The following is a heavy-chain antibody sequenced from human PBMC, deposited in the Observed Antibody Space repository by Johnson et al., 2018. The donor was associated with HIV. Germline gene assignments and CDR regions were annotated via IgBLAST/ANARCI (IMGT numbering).Heavy chain of an antibody. CDR3: TKPVQYYCDSSGYYSDACDI. CDR1: GFTVIGNY. D-gene: IGHD3-22*01. Sequence: QVQLVESGGGLVQPGGSLRLSCAASGFTVIGNYMSWVRQAPGKGLEWVAVISYDGSNKYYADSVKGRFTISRDNSNNTLYLQMNSLRAEDTAVYYCTKPVQYYCDSSGYYSDACDIWGQGTMVTVSS. CDR2: ISYDGSNK. J-gene: IGHJ3*02. V-gene: IGHV3-30*18.